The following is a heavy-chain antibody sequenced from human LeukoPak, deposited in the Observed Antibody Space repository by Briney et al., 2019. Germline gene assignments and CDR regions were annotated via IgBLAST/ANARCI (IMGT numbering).Heavy chain of an antibody. V-gene: IGHV4-4*07. D-gene: IGHD2-2*02. CDR2: IYTSGST. CDR1: GGSISSYY. Sequence: PSETLSLTCTVSGGSISSYYWSWIRQPAGKGLEWNGRIYTSGSTNYNPSLKSRVTMSVDTSKNQFSLKLSSVTAADTAVYYCARTRTGYCSSTSCYTTNFDYWGQGTLVTVSS. CDR3: ARTRTGYCSSTSCYTTNFDY. J-gene: IGHJ4*02.